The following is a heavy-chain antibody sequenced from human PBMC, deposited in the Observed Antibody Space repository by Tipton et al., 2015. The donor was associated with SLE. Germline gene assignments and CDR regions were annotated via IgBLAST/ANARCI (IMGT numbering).Heavy chain of an antibody. CDR3: ARDYY. V-gene: IGHV3-7*01. CDR2: IKKDGSED. J-gene: IGHJ4*02. Sequence: SLRLSCATSGFTFSNFWMSWVRQAPGKGLEWVANIKKDGSEDYYVDSVQGRFIISRDNAKNSLSLQMNSLRAEDTAVYYCARDYYWGQGTLVTVSS. CDR1: GFTFSNFW.